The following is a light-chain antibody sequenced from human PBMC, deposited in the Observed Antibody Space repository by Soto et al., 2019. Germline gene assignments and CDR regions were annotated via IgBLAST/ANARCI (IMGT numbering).Light chain of an antibody. CDR3: SSYKRATTYV. V-gene: IGLV2-14*01. Sequence: QSVLTQPASVSGSPGQSITISCTGTSSDVGAYNYDSWYQQYPGEAPKVIIYDVSHRPAGVSNRFSGSKSGNTASLTISGLQTQDEADYYCSSYKRATTYVFGTGTKVTVL. CDR1: SSDVGAYNY. CDR2: DVS. J-gene: IGLJ1*01.